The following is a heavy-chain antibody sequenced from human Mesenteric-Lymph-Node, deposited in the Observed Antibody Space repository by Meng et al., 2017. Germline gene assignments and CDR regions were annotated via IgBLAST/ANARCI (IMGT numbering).Heavy chain of an antibody. CDR1: GFTFTTYA. J-gene: IGHJ4*02. V-gene: IGHV3-30*04. D-gene: IGHD6-19*01. CDR2: ISYDGSNP. CDR3: ARDLSSGWLGDY. Sequence: GGSLRLSCAASGFTFTTYAMHWVRQAPGQGLEWVAVISYDGSNPYYADSVKGRFTISRDNSKDTLYLQMNSLRPEDTAIYYCARDLSSGWLGDYWGQGALVTVSS.